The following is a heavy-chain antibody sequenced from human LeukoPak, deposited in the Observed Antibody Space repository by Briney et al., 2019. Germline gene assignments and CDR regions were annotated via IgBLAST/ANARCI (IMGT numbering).Heavy chain of an antibody. Sequence: GGSLRLSCAASGFTFDDYAMHWVRQAPGKGLEWVSGINWNGGSTGYADSVKGRFTISRDNAKNSLYLQMNSLRAEDTALYHCARSRSGSYFGSFDYWGQGTLVTVSS. CDR3: ARSRSGSYFGSFDY. J-gene: IGHJ4*02. D-gene: IGHD1-26*01. V-gene: IGHV3-20*01. CDR1: GFTFDDYA. CDR2: INWNGGST.